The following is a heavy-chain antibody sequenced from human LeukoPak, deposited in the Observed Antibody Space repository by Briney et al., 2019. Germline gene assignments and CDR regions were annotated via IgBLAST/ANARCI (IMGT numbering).Heavy chain of an antibody. V-gene: IGHV4-4*07. D-gene: IGHD3-16*01. CDR3: ARESLDYLTKNFNFDY. CDR1: GGSISSYY. Sequence: SSETLSLTCTVSGGSISSYYWSWIRQPAGKGLEWIGRIYTSGSTNYNPSLKSRVTMSVDTSKNQFSLKLSSVTAADTAVYYCARESLDYLTKNFNFDYWGQGTLVTVSS. CDR2: IYTSGST. J-gene: IGHJ4*02.